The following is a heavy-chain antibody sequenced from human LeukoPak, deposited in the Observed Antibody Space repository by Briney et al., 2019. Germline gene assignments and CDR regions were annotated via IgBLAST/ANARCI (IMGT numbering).Heavy chain of an antibody. D-gene: IGHD4-23*01. J-gene: IGHJ4*02. CDR1: GGSISSYY. Sequence: SGTLSLTCTVSGGSISSYYWSWIRQPPGKGLEWIGYIYYSGSTNYYPSLKSRVTISVDTSKNQFSLKLSSVTAADTAVYYCARDVNGGNSGYFDYWGQGTLVTVSS. CDR2: IYYSGST. CDR3: ARDVNGGNSGYFDY. V-gene: IGHV4-59*01.